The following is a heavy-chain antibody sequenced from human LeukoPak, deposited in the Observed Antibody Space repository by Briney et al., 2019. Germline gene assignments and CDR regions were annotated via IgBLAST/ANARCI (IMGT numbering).Heavy chain of an antibody. CDR2: TYYSGIT. CDR1: GGSFSNTNYN. Sequence: NPSETLSLTRTVSGGSFSNTNYNWGWVRQPPGKGLEWIGSTYYSGITFYNPSLKSRVIISVNTSTNQFSLKMSSVTAADTAIYYCARTSSYFVHYYMDVWGRGTTVTVSS. V-gene: IGHV4-39*01. CDR3: ARTSSYFVHYYMDV. D-gene: IGHD3-9*01. J-gene: IGHJ6*03.